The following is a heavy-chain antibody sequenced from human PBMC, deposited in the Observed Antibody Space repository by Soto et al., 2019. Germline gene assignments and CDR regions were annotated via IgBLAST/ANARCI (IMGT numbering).Heavy chain of an antibody. CDR1: GFTFSSYA. D-gene: IGHD5-18*01. CDR2: ISYDGSNK. CDR3: ARDKGEGGYSYGLRGMDV. J-gene: IGHJ6*02. V-gene: IGHV3-30-3*01. Sequence: GSLRLSCAASGFTFSSYAMHWVRQAPGKGLEWVAVISYDGSNKYYADSVKGRFTISRDNSKNTLYLQMNSLRAEDTAVYYCARDKGEGGYSYGLRGMDVWGQGTTVTVSS.